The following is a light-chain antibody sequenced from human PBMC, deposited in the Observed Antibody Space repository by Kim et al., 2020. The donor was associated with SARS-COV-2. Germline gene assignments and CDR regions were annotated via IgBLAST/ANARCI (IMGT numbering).Light chain of an antibody. CDR2: LNSDGSH. Sequence: QLVLTQTPSASASLGASVKLTCTLSSEHSSYTIAWHQQQPGKGPRYLMKLNSDGSHTKGAEIPDRFSGSSSGAERYPTISSLQSDDEADYYCQTWGSGPWVFGGGTKLTVL. J-gene: IGLJ3*02. CDR1: SEHSSYT. V-gene: IGLV4-69*02. CDR3: QTWGSGPWV.